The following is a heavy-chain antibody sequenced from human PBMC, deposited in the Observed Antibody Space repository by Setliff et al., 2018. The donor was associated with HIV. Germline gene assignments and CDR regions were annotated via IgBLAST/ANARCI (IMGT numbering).Heavy chain of an antibody. CDR1: GYTFTSYG. V-gene: IGHV1-18*01. CDR2: ISADSGNT. J-gene: IGHJ4*02. Sequence: ASVKVSCKASGYTFTSYGISWVRQAPGQGLEWMGWISADSGNTNYAQKFQGRVTMTTDASTRTAYMELRSLRSDDTAVYYCACRYYDLWSNYYTGIPYWGQGTLVTVSS. D-gene: IGHD3-3*01. CDR3: ACRYYDLWSNYYTGIPY.